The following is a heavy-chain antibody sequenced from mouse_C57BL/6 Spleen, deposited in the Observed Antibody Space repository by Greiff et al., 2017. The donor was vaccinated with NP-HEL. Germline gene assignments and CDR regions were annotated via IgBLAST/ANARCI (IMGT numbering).Heavy chain of an antibody. CDR3: ARYDTTLELVDY. V-gene: IGHV1-69*01. CDR2: IDPSDSYT. J-gene: IGHJ2*01. CDR1: GYTFTSYW. Sequence: QVQLQQPGAELVMPGASVKLSCKASGYTFTSYWMHWVKQRPGQGLEWIGEIDPSDSYTNYNQKFKGKSTLTVDKSSSTAYMQLSSLTSEDSAVYYCARYDTTLELVDYWGQGTTLTVSS. D-gene: IGHD1-1*01.